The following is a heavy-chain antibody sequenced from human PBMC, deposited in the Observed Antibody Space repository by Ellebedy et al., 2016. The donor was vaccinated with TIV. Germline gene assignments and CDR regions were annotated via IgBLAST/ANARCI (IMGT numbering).Heavy chain of an antibody. Sequence: SETLSLTXAVYGGSFSGYYWSWIRQPPGKGLEWIGEINHSGSTNYNPSLKSRVTISVDTSKNQFSLKLSSVTAADTAVYYCARAEGRKDAFDIWGQGTMVTVSS. CDR1: GGSFSGYY. J-gene: IGHJ3*02. V-gene: IGHV4-34*01. CDR2: INHSGST. CDR3: ARAEGRKDAFDI.